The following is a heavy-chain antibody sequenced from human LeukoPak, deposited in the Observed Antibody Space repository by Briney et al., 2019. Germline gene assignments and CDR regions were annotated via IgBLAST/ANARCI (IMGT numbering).Heavy chain of an antibody. D-gene: IGHD6-19*01. Sequence: GESLQISCKGSGYSFTSYWIGWVRQMPGKGLEWMGIIYPGDPDTRYSPSFQGQVTISADKSISTAYLQWSSLKASDTAMYYCARLKYSSGWYPPSDYYYGMDVWGQGTTVTVSS. V-gene: IGHV5-51*01. CDR3: ARLKYSSGWYPPSDYYYGMDV. CDR2: IYPGDPDT. CDR1: GYSFTSYW. J-gene: IGHJ6*02.